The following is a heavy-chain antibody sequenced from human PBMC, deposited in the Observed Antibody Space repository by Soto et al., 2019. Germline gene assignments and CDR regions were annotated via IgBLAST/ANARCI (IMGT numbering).Heavy chain of an antibody. CDR3: AREGYYDFWSGYENCFDP. D-gene: IGHD3-3*01. CDR1: GGTFSSYT. V-gene: IGHV1-69*08. J-gene: IGHJ5*02. Sequence: QVQLVQSGAEVKKPGSSVKVSCKASGGTFSSYTISWVRQAPGQGLEWMGRIIPILGIANYAQKFQGRVTITADKSTSTAYMELSSLRSQDTAVYYCAREGYYDFWSGYENCFDPWGQGTLVTVSS. CDR2: IIPILGIA.